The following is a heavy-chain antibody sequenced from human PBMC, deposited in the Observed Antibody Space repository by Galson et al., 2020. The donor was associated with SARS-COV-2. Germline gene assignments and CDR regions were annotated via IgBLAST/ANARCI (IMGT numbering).Heavy chain of an antibody. CDR2: ISPYNSNT. D-gene: IGHD2-15*01. J-gene: IGHJ4*02. CDR1: GYTFTTFY. Sequence: ASVKVSCKASGYTFTTFYITWVRQAPGQGLEWMGKISPYNSNTNYTQKLQGRVTMTTDTYTSTAYMELRSLTSDDTAVYYCARSLSLGDCSGGSCFFYWGQGILVTVSS. CDR3: ARSLSLGDCSGGSCFFY. V-gene: IGHV1-18*01.